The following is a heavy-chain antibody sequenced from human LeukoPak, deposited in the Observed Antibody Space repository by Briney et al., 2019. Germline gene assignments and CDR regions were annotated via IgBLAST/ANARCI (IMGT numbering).Heavy chain of an antibody. CDR3: ARTLGGYSHGFDY. Sequence: GALGLSWAGSGFTFSSYSMNWVRQAPGKGLGWVWFISSSSYTYHEHSVKGRFTIVRDNAKNSLYLQMNSLRAEDTAVYYCARTLGGYSHGFDYWGQGTLVTVSS. CDR2: ISSSSYT. J-gene: IGHJ4*02. V-gene: IGHV3-21*01. D-gene: IGHD5-18*01. CDR1: GFTFSSYS.